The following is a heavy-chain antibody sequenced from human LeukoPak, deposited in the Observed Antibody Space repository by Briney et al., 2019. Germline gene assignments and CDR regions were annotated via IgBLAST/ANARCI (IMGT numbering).Heavy chain of an antibody. D-gene: IGHD6-25*01. V-gene: IGHV4-59*08. CDR2: IYYSGST. J-gene: IGHJ3*02. Sequence: SETLSLTCAVSGGSISSYYWSWIRQPPGKGLEWIGYIYYSGSTNYKPSLKSRVTIAVDTSKNQISLNLRSVTAADTAVYYCARHSGRGNAFDIWGQGGRVTVSS. CDR1: GGSISSYY. CDR3: ARHSGRGNAFDI.